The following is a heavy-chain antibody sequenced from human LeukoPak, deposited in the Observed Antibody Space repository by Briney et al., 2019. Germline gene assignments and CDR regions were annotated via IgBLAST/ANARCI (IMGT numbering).Heavy chain of an antibody. D-gene: IGHD2-8*01. J-gene: IGHJ4*02. CDR2: ISSNGGST. CDR1: GFTFSSYA. CDR3: ARVVCTNGVCYRFDY. V-gene: IGHV3-64D*06. Sequence: GGSLRLSCSASGFTFSSYAMHWVRQAPGKGLEYVSAISSNGGSTYYADSVKGRFTISRDNSKNTLYLQMSSLRAEDTAVYYCARVVCTNGVCYRFDYWGQGTLVTVSS.